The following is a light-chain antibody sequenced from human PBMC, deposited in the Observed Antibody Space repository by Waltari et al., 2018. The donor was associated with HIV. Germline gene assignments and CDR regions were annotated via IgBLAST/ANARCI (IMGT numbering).Light chain of an antibody. CDR2: KDT. V-gene: IGLV3-25*03. CDR1: GLATQY. CDR3: QSADSSGTYV. J-gene: IGLJ1*01. Sequence: SYELKQPPSVSVSPGQSATITCSGDGLATQYAFLYQQKAGHAPVVVMYKDTERPLGIPERFSGSISGTTVTLTINEVQAEDEADYYCQSADSSGTYVFGSGTKVTVL.